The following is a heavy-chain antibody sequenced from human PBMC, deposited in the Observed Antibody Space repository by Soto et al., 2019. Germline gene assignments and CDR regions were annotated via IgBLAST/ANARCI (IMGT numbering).Heavy chain of an antibody. CDR1: GGSISSGGYS. Sequence: PSETLSLTCTVSGGSISSGGYSWSWIRQPPGKGLEWIGYTYHSGSTYYNPSLKSRVTISVDRSKNQFSLKLSSVTAADTAVYYCASHIPGSSTLAYWGQGVLVTVSS. D-gene: IGHD2-2*01. CDR3: ASHIPGSSTLAY. V-gene: IGHV4-30-2*01. J-gene: IGHJ4*02. CDR2: TYHSGST.